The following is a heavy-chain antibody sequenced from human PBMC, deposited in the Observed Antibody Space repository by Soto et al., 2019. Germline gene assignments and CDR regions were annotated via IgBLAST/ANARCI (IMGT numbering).Heavy chain of an antibody. D-gene: IGHD3-16*01. CDR3: VRERRGYSYADS. CDR1: GFTFSSYA. J-gene: IGHJ4*02. V-gene: IGHV3-23*01. Sequence: RLSCAASGFTFSSYAMSWVRQAPGKGLEWVSAISGSGANTYYADSVKGRFTISRDNFKNTLYLQMNSLRAEDSAMWDSVRERRGYSYADSWVQGTPVT. CDR2: ISGSGANT.